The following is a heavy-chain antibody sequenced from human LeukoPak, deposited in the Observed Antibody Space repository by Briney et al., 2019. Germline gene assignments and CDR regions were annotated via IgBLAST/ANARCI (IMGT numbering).Heavy chain of an antibody. Sequence: NSSETLSLTCTVSGRSINTYYWSWIRQPPGKGLEWIGHIYYSGSNNYNPSLRSRVTISVDTSKHQFSLKLSSVTAADTAVYYCAREATSGTNLNWFDPWGQGTLVTVSS. V-gene: IGHV4-59*01. CDR2: IYYSGSN. CDR3: AREATSGTNLNWFDP. J-gene: IGHJ5*02. CDR1: GRSINTYY. D-gene: IGHD1-1*01.